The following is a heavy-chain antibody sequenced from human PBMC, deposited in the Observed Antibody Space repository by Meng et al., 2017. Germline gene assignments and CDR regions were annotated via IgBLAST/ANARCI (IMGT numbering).Heavy chain of an antibody. CDR1: GFTFSSYA. CDR3: AREHIVVVTARSRNYFDY. D-gene: IGHD2-21*02. CDR2: ISYDGSNK. V-gene: IGHV3-30*01. J-gene: IGHJ4*02. Sequence: GESLRLSCAASGFTFSSYAMHWVRQAPGKGLEWVAVISYDGSNKYYADSVKGRFTISRDNSKNTLYLQMNSLRAEDTAVYYCAREHIVVVTARSRNYFDYWGQGTLVTVSS.